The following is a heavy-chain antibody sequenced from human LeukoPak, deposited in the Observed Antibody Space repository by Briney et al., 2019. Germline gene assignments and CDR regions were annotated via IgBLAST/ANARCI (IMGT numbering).Heavy chain of an antibody. Sequence: GGSLRLSCAASGFTFSSYAMHWVRQAPGKGLEWVAVISYDGSNKYYADSVKGRFTIPRDNSKNTLYLQMNSLRAEDTAVYYCARDRGGDGNWYFDLWGRGTLVTVSS. V-gene: IGHV3-30*01. CDR3: ARDRGGDGNWYFDL. J-gene: IGHJ2*01. CDR2: ISYDGSNK. D-gene: IGHD3-16*01. CDR1: GFTFSSYA.